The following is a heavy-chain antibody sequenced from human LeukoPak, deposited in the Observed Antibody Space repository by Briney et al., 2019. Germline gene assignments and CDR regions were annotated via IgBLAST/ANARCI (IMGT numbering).Heavy chain of an antibody. D-gene: IGHD5-12*01. CDR3: ARDGAIVAINYYYYGMDV. Sequence: ASVKVSCKASGYTFTSNYIHWVRQAPGQGLEWIGIINPNGGSTSYAQKFQGRVTLTSDTSTSTVYMELTSLRSEDTAVYYCARDGAIVAINYYYYGMDVWGQGTTVTVSS. J-gene: IGHJ6*02. V-gene: IGHV1-46*01. CDR2: INPNGGST. CDR1: GYTFTSNY.